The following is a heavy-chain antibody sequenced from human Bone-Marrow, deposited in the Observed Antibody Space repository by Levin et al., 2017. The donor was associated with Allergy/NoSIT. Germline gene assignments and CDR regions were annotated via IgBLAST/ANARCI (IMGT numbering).Heavy chain of an antibody. Sequence: QTGGSLRLSCAASGFTFNNNAMHWVRQAPGKGLEWVAVIASDGTNQYYADSVKGRFTISRDRSKSTLTLQMSSLTTKDTAVYYCVRAGFSFLYHFDIWGQGTLVTVSS. CDR1: GFTFNNNA. J-gene: IGHJ4*02. CDR2: IASDGTNQ. D-gene: IGHD3-9*01. CDR3: VRAGFSFLYHFDI. V-gene: IGHV3-30-3*01.